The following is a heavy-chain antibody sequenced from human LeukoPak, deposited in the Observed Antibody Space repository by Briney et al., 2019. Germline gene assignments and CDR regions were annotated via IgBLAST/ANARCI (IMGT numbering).Heavy chain of an antibody. CDR1: GFTFSSYW. Sequence: GGSLRLSCAASGFTFSSYWMHWVRQAPGKGLVWVSRINSDGSSTSYADSVKGRFTISRDNSKNTLYLHMKSLRAEDTAVYYCAKGSAWLLPQYFDFWGQGTLVTVSS. J-gene: IGHJ4*02. CDR3: AKGSAWLLPQYFDF. CDR2: INSDGSST. V-gene: IGHV3-74*01. D-gene: IGHD3-22*01.